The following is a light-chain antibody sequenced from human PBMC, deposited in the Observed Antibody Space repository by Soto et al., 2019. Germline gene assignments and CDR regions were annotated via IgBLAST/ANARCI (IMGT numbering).Light chain of an antibody. CDR1: QSVRNNY. CDR3: QQYGSSGT. Sequence: EIVLTQSPGTLSLSPGERATLSCRASQSVRNNYLAWYQQKPGQAPRLLIYGASNRPTGIPHRFSGSGSGTDFPLTISRLEPEDFAVYYCQQYGSSGTFGQGTKVEIK. V-gene: IGKV3-20*01. J-gene: IGKJ1*01. CDR2: GAS.